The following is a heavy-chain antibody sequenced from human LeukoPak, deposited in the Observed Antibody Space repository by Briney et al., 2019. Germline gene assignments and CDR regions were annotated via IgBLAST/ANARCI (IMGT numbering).Heavy chain of an antibody. D-gene: IGHD2-2*01. CDR1: GFTFSSYG. CDR2: IWNDGSNK. CDR3: ARDYYSSTSCLFDY. V-gene: IGHV3-33*01. J-gene: IGHJ4*02. Sequence: GGSLRLSCAASGFTFSSYGMHWVRQAPGQGLEWVAVIWNDGSNKYYVDSVKGRFTISRDNSKNTLYLQMNSLRTEDTAVYYCARDYYSSTSCLFDYWGQGTLVTVSS.